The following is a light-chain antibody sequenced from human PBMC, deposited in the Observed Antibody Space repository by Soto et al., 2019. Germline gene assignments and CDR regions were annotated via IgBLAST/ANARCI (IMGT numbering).Light chain of an antibody. Sequence: QSALTQPASVSGSPGQSITISCTGASTDVGGYNYVSWYQQHPGQAPKLMIYDVTNRPSGVSNRFSGSKSGNTASLTISGVQAADEADYFCSSYSSRSTVVFGGGTKLTVL. J-gene: IGLJ2*01. CDR3: SSYSSRSTVV. CDR2: DVT. CDR1: STDVGGYNY. V-gene: IGLV2-14*01.